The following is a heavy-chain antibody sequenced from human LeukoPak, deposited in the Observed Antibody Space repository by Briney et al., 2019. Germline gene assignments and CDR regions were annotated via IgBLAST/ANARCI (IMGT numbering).Heavy chain of an antibody. D-gene: IGHD1-1*01. CDR2: ISGNGAVI. CDR3: ARDPRTVRI. CDR1: GFTFSDNY. V-gene: IGHV3-11*04. J-gene: IGHJ4*02. Sequence: GGSLRLSCAASGFTFSDNYMTWVRQAPGKGLEWLSYISGNGAVIQYADSVKGRFTISRDNAKNLLYLQMDSLRVEDTAIYYCARDPRTVRIWGQGTLVTVSS.